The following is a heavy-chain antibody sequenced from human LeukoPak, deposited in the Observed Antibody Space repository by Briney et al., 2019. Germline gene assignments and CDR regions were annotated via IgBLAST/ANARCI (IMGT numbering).Heavy chain of an antibody. CDR2: IIPILGIA. CDR1: GGTFSSYA. D-gene: IGHD6-19*01. J-gene: IGHJ5*02. Sequence: ASVKVSCKASGGTFSSYAISWVRQAPGQGLEWMGRIIPILGIANYAQKFQGRVTITADKSTRTAYMELSSLRPEDTAVYYCARDLHGWPAPWGQGTLVTVSS. CDR3: ARDLHGWPAP. V-gene: IGHV1-69*04.